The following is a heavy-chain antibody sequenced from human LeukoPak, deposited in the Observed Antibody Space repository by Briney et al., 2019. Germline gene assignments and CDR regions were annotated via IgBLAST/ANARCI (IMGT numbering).Heavy chain of an antibody. Sequence: PSETLSLTCTVSGGSISSSTDYWGWIRQPPGKGLEWIGSISYSGSTYYNPSLKSRVTISVDRSKNQFSLKLSSVTAADTAVYYCARSARGIAAHVGWFDPWGQGTLVTVSS. V-gene: IGHV4-39*07. CDR3: ARSARGIAAHVGWFDP. J-gene: IGHJ5*02. D-gene: IGHD6-13*01. CDR2: ISYSGST. CDR1: GGSISSSTDY.